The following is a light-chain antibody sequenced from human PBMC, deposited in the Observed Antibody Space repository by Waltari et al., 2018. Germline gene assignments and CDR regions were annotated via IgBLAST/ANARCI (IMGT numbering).Light chain of an antibody. Sequence: DLVMTQTPLSLSVTPGQPASISCKSSQSLLHSDGKTYLYWYLQKPGQSPQLLIYEVSGRFSGVPDRFSGSGSGTDFTLKISRVEAEDVGVYYCMQGIHLPSWTFGQGTKVEIK. CDR3: MQGIHLPSWT. J-gene: IGKJ1*01. CDR2: EVS. V-gene: IGKV2-29*03. CDR1: QSLLHSDGKTY.